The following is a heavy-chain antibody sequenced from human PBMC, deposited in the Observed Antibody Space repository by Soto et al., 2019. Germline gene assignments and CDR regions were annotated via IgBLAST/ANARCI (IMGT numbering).Heavy chain of an antibody. CDR2: IYYSGST. CDR3: ARSSAVAGRNWFDP. D-gene: IGHD6-19*01. CDR1: GGSISSGGYY. V-gene: IGHV4-31*03. Sequence: SETLSLTCTVSGGSISSGGYYWSWIRQHPGKGLEWIRYIYYSGSTYYNPSLKSRVTISVDTSKNQFSLKLSSVTAADTAVYYCARSSAVAGRNWFDPWGQGTLVTVSS. J-gene: IGHJ5*02.